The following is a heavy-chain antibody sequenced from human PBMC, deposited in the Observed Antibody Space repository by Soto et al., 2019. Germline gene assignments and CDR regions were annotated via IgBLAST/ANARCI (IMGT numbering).Heavy chain of an antibody. CDR1: GGSFSGYY. Sequence: SETLSLTCAVYGGSFSGYYWSWIRQPPGKGLEWIGEINHSGSTNYNPSLKSRVTISVDTSKNQFSLKLSSVTAADTAVYYCARGRNYYDSSGYYSSHYYYGMDVWGQGTTVTVSS. J-gene: IGHJ6*02. D-gene: IGHD3-22*01. CDR2: INHSGST. CDR3: ARGRNYYDSSGYYSSHYYYGMDV. V-gene: IGHV4-34*01.